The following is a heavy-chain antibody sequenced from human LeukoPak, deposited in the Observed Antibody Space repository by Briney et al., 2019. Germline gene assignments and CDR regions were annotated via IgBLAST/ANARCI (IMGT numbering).Heavy chain of an antibody. D-gene: IGHD6-13*01. J-gene: IGHJ4*02. Sequence: GGSLSLSCAASGFTFSSYSMNWVRQAPGKGLEWVSSISSSSSYIYYADSVKGRFTISRDNAKNSLYLQMNSLRAEDTAVYYCARGSGGAAVIFDYWGQGTLVTVSS. CDR1: GFTFSSYS. CDR2: ISSSSSYI. V-gene: IGHV3-21*01. CDR3: ARGSGGAAVIFDY.